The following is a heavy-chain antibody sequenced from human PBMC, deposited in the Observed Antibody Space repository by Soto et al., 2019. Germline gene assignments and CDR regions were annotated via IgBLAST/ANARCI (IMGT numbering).Heavy chain of an antibody. CDR3: ARLVYDTRLNYMYFDF. V-gene: IGHV4-4*02. CDR1: GVSISSGNW. D-gene: IGHD2-8*01. Sequence: SETLSLTCAVSGVSISSGNWWTCVRQTPQRGLEYIGEIFHDGTANYYPSFERRVAISVDTSKNQFSLKLTSVTAADTAIYFCARLVYDTRLNYMYFDFWGQGALVTVSS. CDR2: IFHDGTA. J-gene: IGHJ4*02.